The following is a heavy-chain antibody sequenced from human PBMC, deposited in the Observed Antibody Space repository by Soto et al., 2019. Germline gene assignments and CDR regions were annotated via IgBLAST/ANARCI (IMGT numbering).Heavy chain of an antibody. CDR1: GYTFTSYA. CDR2: ISADNGNT. D-gene: IGHD6-13*01. J-gene: IGHJ5*02. CDR3: AREGGIAAATEFDP. V-gene: IGHV1-3*01. Sequence: QVQLVQSGAEVKRPGASVKVSCKASGYTFTSYAMHWVRQAPGQRLEWMGWISADNGNTKYSQKFQGRVTITRDTSASTAYMELSSLRSEDTAVYYCAREGGIAAATEFDPWGQGTLVTVSS.